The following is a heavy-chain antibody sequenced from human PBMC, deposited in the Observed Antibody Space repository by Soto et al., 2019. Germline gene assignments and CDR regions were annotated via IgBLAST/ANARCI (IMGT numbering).Heavy chain of an antibody. Sequence: QVQLVESGGGVVQPGRSLRLSCAASGFMFSNHGMHWVRQAPGKGLEWVAGIWSDGNNRYYADSVKGRFTISRDNSKNTGYRHMNSLRAEDTAVYYCVRGDNWNDEASDYWGQGTLVTVSS. J-gene: IGHJ4*02. CDR3: VRGDNWNDEASDY. V-gene: IGHV3-33*01. CDR2: IWSDGNNR. D-gene: IGHD1-20*01. CDR1: GFMFSNHG.